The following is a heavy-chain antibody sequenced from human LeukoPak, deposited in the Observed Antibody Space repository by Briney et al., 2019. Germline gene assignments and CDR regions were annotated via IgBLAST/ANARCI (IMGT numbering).Heavy chain of an antibody. D-gene: IGHD5-24*01. J-gene: IGHJ5*01. CDR1: GFSFRSYG. Sequence: PGGSLRPSCAASGFSFRSYGMHWVRQAPGKGLEWVAVISSDEINEYYADSVKGRFTISRDNSKNTLYLQINSLRGEDTAVYYCAKGESITSAWFDSWGQGTLVTVSS. V-gene: IGHV3-30*18. CDR3: AKGESITSAWFDS. CDR2: ISSDEINE.